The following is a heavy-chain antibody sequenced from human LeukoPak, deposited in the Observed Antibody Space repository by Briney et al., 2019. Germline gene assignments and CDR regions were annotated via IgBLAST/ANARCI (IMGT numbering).Heavy chain of an antibody. CDR2: IYYSGST. J-gene: IGHJ4*02. V-gene: IGHV4-59*01. Sequence: SETLSLTCTVSGGSISSYYWSWIRQPPGKGLEWIGYIYYSGSTNYNPSLKSRVTISVDTSKNQFSLKLSSVTAADTAVYYCARGHPGIAAAGGNYWGQGTLVTVSS. CDR3: ARGHPGIAAAGGNY. CDR1: GGSISSYY. D-gene: IGHD6-13*01.